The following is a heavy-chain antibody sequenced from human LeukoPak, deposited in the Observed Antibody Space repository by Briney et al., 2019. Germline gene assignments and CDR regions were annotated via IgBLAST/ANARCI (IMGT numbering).Heavy chain of an antibody. CDR2: IYHSGST. J-gene: IGHJ4*02. D-gene: IGHD4-17*01. V-gene: IGHV4-38-2*02. CDR1: GYSISSGYY. CDR3: ARGTVTMDY. Sequence: SETLSLTCTVSGYSISSGYYWGWIRQPPGKGLEWIGSIYHSGSTYYNPSLKSRVTMSVDTSKNQFSLNLRSVTAADAAVYYCARGTVTMDYWGRGTLVTVSS.